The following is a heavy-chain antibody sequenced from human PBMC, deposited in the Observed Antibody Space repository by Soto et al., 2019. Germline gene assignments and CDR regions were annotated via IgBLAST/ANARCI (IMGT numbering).Heavy chain of an antibody. Sequence: QVHLVQSGAEVKKPGASVKVSCKGSGYGFTTYGITWVRQAPGQGLEWMAWISAHNGNTNYAQKLQGRVTVTRDTSTSTAYMELRSLGSDDAAGYYCARGRYGDYWGQGALVTVSS. J-gene: IGHJ4*02. D-gene: IGHD1-1*01. V-gene: IGHV1-18*01. CDR3: ARGRYGDY. CDR2: ISAHNGNT. CDR1: GYGFTTYG.